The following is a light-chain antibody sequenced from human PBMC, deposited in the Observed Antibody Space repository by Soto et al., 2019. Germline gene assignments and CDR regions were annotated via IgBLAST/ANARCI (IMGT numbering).Light chain of an antibody. CDR3: LQHSSFPLT. CDR1: QGISNY. CDR2: AAS. J-gene: IGKJ4*01. Sequence: DIQMTQSPSAMSASVGDRVTITCRASQGISNYLAWFQQKPGKVTKRTSTAASNLQSGVPSRFRGSGSGTEFTLTISSLQPEDFETYYCLQHSSFPLTFGGGTKVDIK. V-gene: IGKV1-17*03.